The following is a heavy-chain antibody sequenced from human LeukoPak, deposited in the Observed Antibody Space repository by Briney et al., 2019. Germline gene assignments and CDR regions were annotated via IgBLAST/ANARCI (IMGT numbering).Heavy chain of an antibody. CDR1: GDSVSIDSAA. CDR2: TYYRSKWYN. CDR3: ARGGIVGAEYFDY. D-gene: IGHD1-26*01. J-gene: IGHJ4*02. V-gene: IGHV6-1*01. Sequence: SPTLSLTFAISGDSVSIDSAAWNWIRQSPSRGLEWLGKTYYRSKWYNDSSVSVKGRITINPDTSKNQFSLQLNSVTPEDTAIYYCARGGIVGAEYFDYWGQGTLVTVSS.